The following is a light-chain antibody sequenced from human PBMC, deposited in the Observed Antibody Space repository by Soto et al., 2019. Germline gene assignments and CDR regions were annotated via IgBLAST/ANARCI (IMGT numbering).Light chain of an antibody. Sequence: DIQMTQSPSSLSASVGDRVTITCRASQSLSSYLNWYQQKPGKAPKLLIYAASSLPSGVTSRFSGSGSGTDFTLTISSLQPEDFATYFCQQSDSTPYTFVQGTKLEIK. J-gene: IGKJ2*01. CDR3: QQSDSTPYT. CDR2: AAS. CDR1: QSLSSY. V-gene: IGKV1-39*01.